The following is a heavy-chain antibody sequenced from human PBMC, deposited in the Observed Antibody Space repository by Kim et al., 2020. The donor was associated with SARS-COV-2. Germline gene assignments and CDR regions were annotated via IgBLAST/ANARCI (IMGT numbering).Heavy chain of an antibody. CDR1: GGSLSSGKYY. J-gene: IGHJ4*02. D-gene: IGHD3-22*01. CDR2: IYYSGST. Sequence: SETLSLTCTVSGGSLSSGKYYWSWIRQPPGKGLEWIGYIYYSGSTNYNPSLKSRVTISVDTSKNQFSLKLRSVSAADTAVYYCASTAHYYESSGYYPYYFDYWGQGSLVTVSS. CDR3: ASTAHYYESSGYYPYYFDY. V-gene: IGHV4-61*01.